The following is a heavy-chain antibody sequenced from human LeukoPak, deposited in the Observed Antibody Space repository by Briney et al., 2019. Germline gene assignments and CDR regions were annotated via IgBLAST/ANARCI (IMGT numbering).Heavy chain of an antibody. D-gene: IGHD1/OR15-1a*01. CDR2: ISSSGGTI. Sequence: PGGSRRLSCAASGFTLSSYEMNWGRQAPGKGLEGVSYISSSGGTIFYADSVKGRFTISRDNAKNSLYLQMNSLRAEDTAVYYCARGQTGTLDAFDIWGQGTMVTVSS. CDR1: GFTLSSYE. V-gene: IGHV3-48*03. CDR3: ARGQTGTLDAFDI. J-gene: IGHJ3*02.